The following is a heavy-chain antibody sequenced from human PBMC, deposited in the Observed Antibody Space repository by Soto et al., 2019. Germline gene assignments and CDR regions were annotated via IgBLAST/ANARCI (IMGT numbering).Heavy chain of an antibody. CDR2: ISGRGGST. J-gene: IGHJ4*02. CDR3: AKEDPYGDYGDY. Sequence: VGPRRLSCAASGCTFRSYAMSCVRQAPGRGLEWFSAISGRGGSTYYADSVKGRFTIYRDNSKNTLYLQMNSLRAEDTAVYYCAKEDPYGDYGDYWGQGTLVTDSS. D-gene: IGHD4-17*01. V-gene: IGHV3-23*01. CDR1: GCTFRSYA.